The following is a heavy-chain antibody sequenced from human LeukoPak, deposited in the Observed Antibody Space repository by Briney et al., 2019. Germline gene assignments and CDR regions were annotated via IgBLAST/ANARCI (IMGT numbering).Heavy chain of an antibody. V-gene: IGHV4-34*01. Sequence: SETLSLTCAVYGGSFSGYYWSWIRQPPGKGLEWLGEINHSGSTNYNPSLKSRVTISVDTSKNQFSLKLSSVTAADTAVYCCARGASVTTSRTCWYFDLWGRGTLVTVSS. D-gene: IGHD4-17*01. CDR1: GGSFSGYY. CDR2: INHSGST. CDR3: ARGASVTTSRTCWYFDL. J-gene: IGHJ2*01.